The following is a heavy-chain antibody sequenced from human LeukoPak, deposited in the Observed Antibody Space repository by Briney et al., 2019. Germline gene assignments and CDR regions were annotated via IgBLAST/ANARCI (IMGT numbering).Heavy chain of an antibody. D-gene: IGHD2-2*01. CDR2: INPSGGST. Sequence: ASVKVSCKASGYTFTSYYMHWVRQAPGQGLEWMGIINPSGGSTSYAQKFQGRVTMTRDTSTSTVYMELSSLRSEDTAVYYCARDAIVVVPAAIRSGYYYYGMDVWGQGTTVTVSS. J-gene: IGHJ6*02. CDR3: ARDAIVVVPAAIRSGYYYYGMDV. V-gene: IGHV1-46*01. CDR1: GYTFTSYY.